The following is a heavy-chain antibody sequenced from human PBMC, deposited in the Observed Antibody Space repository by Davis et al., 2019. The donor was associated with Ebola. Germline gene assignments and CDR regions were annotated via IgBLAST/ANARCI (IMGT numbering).Heavy chain of an antibody. CDR1: GYTFTSYY. D-gene: IGHD6-19*01. CDR2: INPSGGST. V-gene: IGHV1-46*01. CDR3: ARERAVAVAGIGY. J-gene: IGHJ4*02. Sequence: ASVKVSCKASGYTFTSYYMHWVRQAPGQGLEWMGIINPSGGSTSYAQKFQGRVTMTRDTSISTAYMELSRLRSDDTAVYYCARERAVAVAGIGYWGQGTLVTVSS.